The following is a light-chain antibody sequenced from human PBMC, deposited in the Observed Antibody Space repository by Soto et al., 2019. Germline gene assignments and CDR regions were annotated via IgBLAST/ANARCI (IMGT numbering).Light chain of an antibody. Sequence: DIQMTQSPSTLSASVGDRVTITCRASHSISTWLAWYQQKPGKAPKLLIYKASNLESEVPSRFSGSGSGTEFTLTISSLQPDDFATYYCQQYSSYSSWTFGQGTKVEIK. CDR3: QQYSSYSSWT. CDR1: HSISTW. CDR2: KAS. J-gene: IGKJ1*01. V-gene: IGKV1-5*03.